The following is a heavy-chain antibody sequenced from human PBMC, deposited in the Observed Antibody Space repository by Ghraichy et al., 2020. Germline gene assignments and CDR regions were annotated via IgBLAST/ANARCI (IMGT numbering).Heavy chain of an antibody. CDR2: ISSSSIYI. V-gene: IGHV3-21*01. Sequence: CAASGFIFTSYSLNWVRQAPGKGLEWVSSISSSSIYIYYAESVQGRFTISRDNARNSLYLQMSSLRAEDTAVYYCASSTTSYRSSVLNAFDIWGQGTMVTVSS. CDR3: ASSTTSYRSSVLNAFDI. D-gene: IGHD2-2*01. J-gene: IGHJ3*02. CDR1: GFIFTSYS.